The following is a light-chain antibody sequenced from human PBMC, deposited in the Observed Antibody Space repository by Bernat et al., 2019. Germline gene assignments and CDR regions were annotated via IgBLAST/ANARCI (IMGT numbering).Light chain of an antibody. V-gene: IGLV1-40*01. CDR3: QSYDISLSVL. J-gene: IGLJ2*01. Sequence: QSVLTQPPSVSGAPGQRVTISCTGSSSNIGAGYDVHWYQQLPGTAPKLLIYGNSNRPSGVPDRFSGSKSGTSASLAITGLQAEDEADYYCQSYDISLSVLVGGGTKLTVL. CDR1: SSNIGAGYD. CDR2: GNS.